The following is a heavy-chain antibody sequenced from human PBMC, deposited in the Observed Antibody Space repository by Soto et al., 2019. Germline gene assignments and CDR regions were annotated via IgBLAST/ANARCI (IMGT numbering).Heavy chain of an antibody. CDR3: TRSAVRPSGGLIGPFDY. CDR2: INAANGNT. D-gene: IGHD3-16*02. J-gene: IGHJ4*02. V-gene: IGHV1-3*01. CDR1: GYNFNTYA. Sequence: QVHFVQSGAEGEKPGASVKVSCNASGYNFNTYALHWVRQAPGQMLEWMGWINAANGNTKYSQKFQGRVSITRDTSASTVDMELSSLRSEDTAVYDCTRSAVRPSGGLIGPFDYWGQGTLVTVSS.